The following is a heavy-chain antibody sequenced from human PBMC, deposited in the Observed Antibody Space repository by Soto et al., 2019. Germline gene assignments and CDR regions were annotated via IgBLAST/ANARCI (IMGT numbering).Heavy chain of an antibody. Sequence: QVPVVQSGTEVKKPGASVKVSCKASGYTFSDYYMHWIRQAPGQGPEWMGWIHAKSGTTNYAQKFQGRVTLTRDTSISTAYMELSRLTSDDTAVYFCARGGVTIFGVVDYWGQGTQVTVSS. CDR1: GYTFSDYY. J-gene: IGHJ4*02. V-gene: IGHV1-2*02. CDR2: IHAKSGTT. D-gene: IGHD3-3*01. CDR3: ARGGVTIFGVVDY.